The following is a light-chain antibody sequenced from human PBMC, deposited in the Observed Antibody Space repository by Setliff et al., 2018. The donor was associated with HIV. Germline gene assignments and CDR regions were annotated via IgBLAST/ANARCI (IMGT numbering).Light chain of an antibody. CDR3: QQYYSIPLT. Sequence: DIVMTQSPDSLAVSLGERATINCKSSQSVLYSSNNENYLAWYQQKPRQPPKLLIYWASTREFGVPDRFSGSGSGTDFTLTISSLQAEDVAVYYCQQYYSIPLTFGPGTKVD. CDR1: QSVLYSSNNENY. J-gene: IGKJ3*01. CDR2: WAS. V-gene: IGKV4-1*01.